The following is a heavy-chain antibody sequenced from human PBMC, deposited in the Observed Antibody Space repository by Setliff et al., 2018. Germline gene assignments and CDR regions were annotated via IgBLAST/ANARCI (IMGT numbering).Heavy chain of an antibody. CDR3: TRHEDRNKCTSSSCYRENDAFDV. D-gene: IGHD2-2*01. J-gene: IGHJ3*01. CDR2: IYPGDSDT. V-gene: IGHV5-51*01. CDR1: GYIFTNYW. Sequence: GESLTISCKASGYIFTNYWIGWVRQMPGKGLQWMGVIYPGDSDTRYSPSFQGQVTISADKSINTAYLQWSSLKASDTAIYYCTRHEDRNKCTSSSCYRENDAFDVWGQGAMVTVSS.